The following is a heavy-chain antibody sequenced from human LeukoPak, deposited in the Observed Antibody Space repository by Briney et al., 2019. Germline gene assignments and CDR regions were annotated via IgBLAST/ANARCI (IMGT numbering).Heavy chain of an antibody. Sequence: GGSLRLSCAASGFTFSNAWMSWVRQAPGKGLEWVAVISYDGSNKYYADSVKGRFTISRDNAKNSLYLQMNSLRAEDTAVYYCARENEVAATFDYWGQGTLVTVSS. CDR3: ARENEVAATFDY. CDR1: GFTFSNAW. V-gene: IGHV3-30*03. D-gene: IGHD6-19*01. J-gene: IGHJ4*02. CDR2: ISYDGSNK.